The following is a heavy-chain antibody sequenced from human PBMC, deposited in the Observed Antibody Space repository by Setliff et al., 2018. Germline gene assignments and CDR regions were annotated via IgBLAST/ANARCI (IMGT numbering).Heavy chain of an antibody. CDR2: IYYSGST. D-gene: IGHD3-10*01. Sequence: SETLSLTCTVSGGSISSSSYYWGWIRQPPGKGLEWIGSIYYSGSTYYNPSLKSRVTISVDTSKNQFSLNLSSVTAADTAVYYCARVPSYGSGSYYYYYYGMDVWGQGTTVTVSS. CDR1: GGSISSSSYY. V-gene: IGHV4-39*07. CDR3: ARVPSYGSGSYYYYYYGMDV. J-gene: IGHJ6*02.